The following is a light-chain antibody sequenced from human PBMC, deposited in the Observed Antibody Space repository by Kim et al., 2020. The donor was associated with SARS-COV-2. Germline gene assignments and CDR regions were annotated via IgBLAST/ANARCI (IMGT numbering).Light chain of an antibody. CDR1: SGSNARNY. CDR3: QSYDSDNHV. Sequence: PQPMSCARSSGSNARNYVLWYHQRPGSAPTTVIYENKHRPSGVPDRFSGSIDSSSNSASLTVSGLKTEDEADYYCQSYDSDNHVFGGGTQLTVL. V-gene: IGLV6-57*03. CDR2: ENK. J-gene: IGLJ3*02.